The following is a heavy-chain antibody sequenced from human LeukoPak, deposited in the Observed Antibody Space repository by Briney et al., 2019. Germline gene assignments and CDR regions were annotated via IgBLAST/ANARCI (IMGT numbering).Heavy chain of an antibody. CDR2: ISGSGGST. CDR1: GFTFSSYA. J-gene: IGHJ3*02. Sequence: GGSLRLSCAASGFTFSSYAMSWVRQAPGKGLEWVSVISGSGGSTYYADSVKGRLTISRDNSKNTLYLQMNSLRSEDTAVYYCAKKADSSGYYSGAFDIWGQGTMVTVSS. V-gene: IGHV3-23*01. D-gene: IGHD3-22*01. CDR3: AKKADSSGYYSGAFDI.